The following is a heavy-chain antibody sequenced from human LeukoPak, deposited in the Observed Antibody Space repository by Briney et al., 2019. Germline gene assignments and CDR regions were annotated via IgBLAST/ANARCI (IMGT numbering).Heavy chain of an antibody. J-gene: IGHJ3*02. Sequence: GESLKTSCKGSGYGFTSYWIGWVRPMPGKGLEWMGIIYPGDLDTRYSPSFQGQVTISADKSISTAYLQWSSLKASDTAMYYCARPLTALVRDAFDIWGQGTMVTVSS. D-gene: IGHD2-21*01. V-gene: IGHV5-51*01. CDR3: ARPLTALVRDAFDI. CDR1: GYGFTSYW. CDR2: IYPGDLDT.